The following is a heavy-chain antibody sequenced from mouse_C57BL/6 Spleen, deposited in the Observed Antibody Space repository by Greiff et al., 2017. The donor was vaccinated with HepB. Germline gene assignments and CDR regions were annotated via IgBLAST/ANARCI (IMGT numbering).Heavy chain of an antibody. CDR2: ISSGGDYI. V-gene: IGHV5-9-1*02. CDR1: GFTFSSYA. D-gene: IGHD1-1*01. J-gene: IGHJ1*03. Sequence: EVKLMESGEGLVKPGGSLKLSCAASGFTFSSYAMSWVRQTPEKRLEWVAYISSGGDYIYYADTVKGRFTISRDNARNTLYLQMSSLKSEDTAMYYCTRAVGDWYFDVWGTGTTVTVSS. CDR3: TRAVGDWYFDV.